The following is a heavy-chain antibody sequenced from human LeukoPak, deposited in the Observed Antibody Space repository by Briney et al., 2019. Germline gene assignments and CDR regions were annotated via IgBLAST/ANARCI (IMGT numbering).Heavy chain of an antibody. V-gene: IGHV1-2*04. CDR3: VRDYYCSSNTCHDCFDP. CDR2: INPNSGGT. J-gene: IGHJ5*02. CDR1: GYTFTGYY. D-gene: IGHD2-15*01. Sequence: GASVKVSCKASGYTFTGYYMHWVRQAPGQGLEWMGWINPNSGGTNYAQKFQGWVTMTRDTSISTAYMELRSLTSDDTAIYYCVRDYYCSSNTCHDCFDPWGQGTLVTVSS.